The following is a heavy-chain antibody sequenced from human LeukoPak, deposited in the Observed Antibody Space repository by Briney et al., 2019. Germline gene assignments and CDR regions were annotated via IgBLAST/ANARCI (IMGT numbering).Heavy chain of an antibody. CDR3: ARGRPQIAAAGSYYMDV. D-gene: IGHD6-13*01. V-gene: IGHV1-2*02. J-gene: IGHJ6*03. CDR2: INPNSGGT. CDR1: GYTFTGYY. Sequence: ASVKVSCKASGYTFTGYYMHWVRQAPGQGLEWMGWINPNSGGTNYAQKFQGRVTMTRDTSISTAYMELSRLRSNDTAVYYCARGRPQIAAAGSYYMDVWGKGTTVTVSS.